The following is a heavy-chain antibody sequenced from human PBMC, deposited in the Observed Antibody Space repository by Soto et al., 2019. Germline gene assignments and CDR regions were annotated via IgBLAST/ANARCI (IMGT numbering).Heavy chain of an antibody. CDR3: ARLVTEIVVVTARESSWFDP. Sequence: QVQLVQSGAEVKKPGSSVKVSCKASGGTFSTYSISWVRQAPGQGLEWMGGIIPIFGTANYAQKFQGRVKTTADKSTTTADMEMSTVRNDDTAVYYCARLVTEIVVVTARESSWFDPWGQGTLVTVSS. CDR1: GGTFSTYS. J-gene: IGHJ5*02. CDR2: IIPIFGTA. V-gene: IGHV1-69*06. D-gene: IGHD2-21*02.